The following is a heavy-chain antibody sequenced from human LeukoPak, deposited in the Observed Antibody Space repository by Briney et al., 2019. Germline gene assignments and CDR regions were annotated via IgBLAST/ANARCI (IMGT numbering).Heavy chain of an antibody. Sequence: PSETLSLTCTVSGGSISATGYFWGWIHQPPGKGLEWIGSIYYSGITHYNPSLKSRVTISVDTSKNQFFLKLSSVTAADTAVYYCARVDLQNAFDIWGQGTVVTVSS. V-gene: IGHV4-39*07. D-gene: IGHD3/OR15-3a*01. CDR2: IYYSGIT. J-gene: IGHJ3*02. CDR1: GGSISATGYF. CDR3: ARVDLQNAFDI.